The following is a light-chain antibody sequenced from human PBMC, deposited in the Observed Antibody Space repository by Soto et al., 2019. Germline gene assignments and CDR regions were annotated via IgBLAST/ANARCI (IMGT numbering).Light chain of an antibody. Sequence: QSVLTQPASVSGSPGQSITISCTGTSSDVGGYNYVSWYQQHPGKAPKLMSYEVSNRPSGVSNRFSGSKSGNTASLTISGLQAEDESDYYCSSYTSISTYVFGTGTKVTVL. CDR2: EVS. CDR1: SSDVGGYNY. V-gene: IGLV2-14*01. J-gene: IGLJ1*01. CDR3: SSYTSISTYV.